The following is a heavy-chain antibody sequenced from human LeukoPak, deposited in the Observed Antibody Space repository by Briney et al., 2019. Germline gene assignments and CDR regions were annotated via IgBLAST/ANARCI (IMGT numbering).Heavy chain of an antibody. V-gene: IGHV3-53*05. CDR3: ARNWFDP. CDR2: IYSGGST. CDR1: SXX. J-gene: IGHJ5*02. Sequence: SXXXXXVRQAPGKGLEWVSVIYSGGSTYYADPVKGRFTISRDKSKNTVYLQMNSLRFEDTAMYYCARNWFDPWGQGTLVTVSS.